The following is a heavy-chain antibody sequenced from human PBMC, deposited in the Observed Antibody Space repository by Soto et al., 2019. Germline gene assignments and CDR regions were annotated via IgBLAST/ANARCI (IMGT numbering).Heavy chain of an antibody. CDR1: GFTFSTYG. D-gene: IGHD4-4*01. J-gene: IGHJ4*02. Sequence: QVPLVESGGGVVQPGRSLRLSCAASGFTFSTYGMHWVRQAPGKGLEWVAFISYDGSNKYYADSVKGRFTISRDNXKNTLYLQMNSLRAEDTAVYYCAKDYTDYTYSFDYWGQGTLVTVSS. V-gene: IGHV3-30*18. CDR3: AKDYTDYTYSFDY. CDR2: ISYDGSNK.